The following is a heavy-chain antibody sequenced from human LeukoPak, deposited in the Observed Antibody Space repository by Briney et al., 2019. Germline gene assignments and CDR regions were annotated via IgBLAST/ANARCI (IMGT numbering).Heavy chain of an antibody. CDR2: ISWDGGST. CDR1: GFTFDDYT. D-gene: IGHD3-3*01. CDR3: AKGEPTYSDFCMDV. V-gene: IGHV3-43*01. Sequence: GGSLRLSCAASGFTFDDYTMHWVRQAPGKGLEWVSLISWDGGSTYYADSVKGRFTISRDHSKNSLYLQMNSLRTEDTALYYCAKGEPTYSDFCMDVWGKGTTVTVSS. J-gene: IGHJ6*03.